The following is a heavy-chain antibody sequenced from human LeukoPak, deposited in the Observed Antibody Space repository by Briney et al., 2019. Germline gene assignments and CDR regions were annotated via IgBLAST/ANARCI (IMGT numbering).Heavy chain of an antibody. CDR3: ASSAYYYDMAPIT. V-gene: IGHV4-39*01. CDR2: IYYSGST. CDR1: GGSISSSSYY. D-gene: IGHD3-22*01. J-gene: IGHJ5*02. Sequence: PSETLSLTCTVSGGSISSSSYYWGWIRQPPGKGLEWIGSIYYSGSTYYNPSLKSRVTISVDTSKNQFSLKLSSVTAADTAVYYCASSAYYYDMAPITWGQGTLVTVSS.